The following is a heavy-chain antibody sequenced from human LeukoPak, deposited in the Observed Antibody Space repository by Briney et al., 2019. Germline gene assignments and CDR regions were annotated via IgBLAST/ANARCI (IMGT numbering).Heavy chain of an antibody. V-gene: IGHV1-46*01. CDR2: ISPSGGST. CDR1: GYTFTGYW. J-gene: IGHJ4*02. D-gene: IGHD2-21*02. Sequence: ASVKLSCKAFGYTFTGYWMHWVRQAPGQGPEWMGVISPSGGSTIYAQKFKGRVTLTRDMSTSTDYLELSRLRSDDTAVYYCAREWEAYCGGDCPFDYWGQGTLVTVSS. CDR3: AREWEAYCGGDCPFDY.